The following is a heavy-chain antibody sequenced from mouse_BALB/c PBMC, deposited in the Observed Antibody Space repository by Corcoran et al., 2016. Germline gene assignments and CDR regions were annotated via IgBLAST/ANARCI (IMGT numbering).Heavy chain of an antibody. CDR1: GFNIKDTY. Sequence: EVQLQQSGAELVKPGASVKLSCKTSGFNIKDTYMHWVKQRPEQGLEWIGRIDPANGTTKYDPKVQGKATITADTSSNTAYLKLNSLTSEDTAVYYCAPQTARATSLFGYWGQGTLVTVSA. J-gene: IGHJ3*01. D-gene: IGHD3-2*01. CDR2: IDPANGTT. CDR3: APQTARATSLFGY. V-gene: IGHV14-3*02.